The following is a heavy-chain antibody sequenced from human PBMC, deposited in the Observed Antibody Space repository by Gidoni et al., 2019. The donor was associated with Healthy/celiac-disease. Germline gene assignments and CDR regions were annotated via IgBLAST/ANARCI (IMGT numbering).Heavy chain of an antibody. Sequence: VQLVESVGGMVWPGVSLLLYCAASACTFSSYDRDWHRQAKGKGVVWFLGSGGASDTYDQGVVKGLFTITRDNAKNSLYLKMNSMRDGDTAVYYGARAGSSGWFVDYWGQGTLVTVSS. J-gene: IGHJ4*02. V-gene: IGHV3-13*04. CDR3: ARAGSSGWFVDY. CDR2: SGGASDT. D-gene: IGHD6-19*01. CDR1: ACTFSSYD.